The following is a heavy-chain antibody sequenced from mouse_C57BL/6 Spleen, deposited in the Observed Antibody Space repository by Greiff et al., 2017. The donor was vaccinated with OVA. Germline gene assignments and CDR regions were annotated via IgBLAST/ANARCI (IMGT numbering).Heavy chain of an antibody. Sequence: EVQLQQSGPGLVKPSQSLSLTCSVTGYSITSGYYWNWIRQFPGNKLEWMGYISYDGSNNYNPSLKNRISITRDTSKNQFFLKLNSVTTEDTATYYCAWGYYYAMDYWGQGTSVTVSS. V-gene: IGHV3-6*01. CDR2: ISYDGSN. D-gene: IGHD3-1*01. CDR1: GYSITSGYY. J-gene: IGHJ4*01. CDR3: AWGYYYAMDY.